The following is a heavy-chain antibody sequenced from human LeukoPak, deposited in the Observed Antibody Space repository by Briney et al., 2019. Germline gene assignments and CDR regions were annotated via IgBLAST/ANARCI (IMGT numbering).Heavy chain of an antibody. D-gene: IGHD3-3*01. Sequence: ASVKVSCKASGYTFTSHGISWVRQAPGQGLEWMGWISAYNGNTNYAQKLQGRVTMTTDTSTSTAYMELRSLRSDDTAVYYCARAYYDFWSGYYYYYYYYMDVWGKGTTVTVSS. CDR3: ARAYYDFWSGYYYYYYYYMDV. CDR1: GYTFTSHG. J-gene: IGHJ6*03. CDR2: ISAYNGNT. V-gene: IGHV1-18*01.